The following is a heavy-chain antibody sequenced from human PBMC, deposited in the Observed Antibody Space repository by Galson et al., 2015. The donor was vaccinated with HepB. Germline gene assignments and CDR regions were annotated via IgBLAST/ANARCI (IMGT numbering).Heavy chain of an antibody. CDR3: AQSGPLRGGWFDP. CDR2: IKQDGSEK. V-gene: IGHV3-7*03. Sequence: SLRLSCAASGFTFSSYAMHWVRQAPGKGLEWVANIKQDGSEKYYVDSVKGRFTISRDNAKNSLYLQMNSLRAEDTAVYYCAQSGPLRGGWFDPWGQGTLVTVSS. J-gene: IGHJ5*02. CDR1: GFTFSSYA. D-gene: IGHD6-25*01.